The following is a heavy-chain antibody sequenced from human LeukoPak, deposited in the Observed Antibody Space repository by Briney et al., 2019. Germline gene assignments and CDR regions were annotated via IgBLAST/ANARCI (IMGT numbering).Heavy chain of an antibody. V-gene: IGHV1-69*13. CDR3: ARGGRTELFDY. J-gene: IGHJ4*02. CDR2: IIPIFGTA. Sequence: ASVNVSCKVSGGTFSSYAISWVRQAPGQGLEWMGGIIPIFGTANYAQKFQGRVTITADESTSTAYMELSSLRSEDTAVYYCARGGRTELFDYWGQGTLVTVSS. D-gene: IGHD1-26*01. CDR1: GGTFSSYA.